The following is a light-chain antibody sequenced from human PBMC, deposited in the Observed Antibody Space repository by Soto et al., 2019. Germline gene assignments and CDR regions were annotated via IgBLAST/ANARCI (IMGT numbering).Light chain of an antibody. V-gene: IGKV3-20*01. Sequence: IVLTQSPGTLSLSPGERATLSCRASQSFSATYLAWYQQKPGQAPRLLIYGASSRATGIPDRFSGSGSGTDFTLTISRLEPEDFAIYSCQQYGSSRTFGQGTKVELK. CDR1: QSFSATY. CDR2: GAS. CDR3: QQYGSSRT. J-gene: IGKJ1*01.